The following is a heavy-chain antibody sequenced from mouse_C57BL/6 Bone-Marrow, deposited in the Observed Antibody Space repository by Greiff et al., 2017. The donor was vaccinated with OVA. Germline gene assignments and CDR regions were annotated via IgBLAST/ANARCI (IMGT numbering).Heavy chain of an antibody. CDR1: GFNIKDYY. CDR2: IDPEDGET. Sequence: VHVKQSGAELVKPGASVKLSCTASGFNIKDYYMHWVKQRTEQGLEWIGRIDPEDGETKYATKFQGKATITADTSSNTAYLQLSSLTSEDTAVYYCARVLLRRGFAYWGQGTLVTVSA. J-gene: IGHJ3*01. CDR3: ARVLLRRGFAY. V-gene: IGHV14-2*01. D-gene: IGHD2-12*01.